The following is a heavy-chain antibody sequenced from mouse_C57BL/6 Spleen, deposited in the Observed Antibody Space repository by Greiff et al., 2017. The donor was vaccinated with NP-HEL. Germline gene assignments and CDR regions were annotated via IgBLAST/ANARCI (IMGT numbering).Heavy chain of an antibody. CDR2: INPSNGGT. J-gene: IGHJ2*01. D-gene: IGHD2-4*01. CDR3: ARENYYDYDEGLFFDY. Sequence: QVQLKQPGTELVKPGASVKLSCKASGYTFTSYWMHWVKQRPGQGLEWIGNINPSNGGTNYNEKFKSKATLTVDKSSSTAYMQLSSLTSEDSAVYYCARENYYDYDEGLFFDYWGQGTTLTVSS. CDR1: GYTFTSYW. V-gene: IGHV1-53*01.